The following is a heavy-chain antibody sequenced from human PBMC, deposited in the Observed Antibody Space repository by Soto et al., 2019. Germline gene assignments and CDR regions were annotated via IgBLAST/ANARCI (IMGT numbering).Heavy chain of an antibody. D-gene: IGHD3-22*01. V-gene: IGHV3-30*18. J-gene: IGHJ6*01. Sequence: QVQLVESGGGVVQPGRSLRLSCAASGFTFSSYGMHWVRQAPGKGLEWVAVISYDGSNKYYADSVKGRFTISRDNSKNTLYLQMNSLRAEDTAVYYCAKDLVVITYYYYGMDVW. CDR3: AKDLVVITYYYYGMDV. CDR1: GFTFSSYG. CDR2: ISYDGSNK.